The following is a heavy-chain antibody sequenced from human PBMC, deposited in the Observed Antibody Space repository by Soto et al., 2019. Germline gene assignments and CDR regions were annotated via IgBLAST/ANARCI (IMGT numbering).Heavy chain of an antibody. CDR2: IIPMFGIT. D-gene: IGHD2-15*01. CDR1: GGTFSSYG. Sequence: QVQLVQSGAEVKKPGSSVKVSCKVSGGTFSSYGFNWVRQAPGQGLEWMGGIIPMFGITNHTQKFQDRITISADASTSTAYMDLTSLTSDDTAVYFCASDRGYGLVNWGQGTLVTVSS. V-gene: IGHV1-69*12. CDR3: ASDRGYGLVN. J-gene: IGHJ4*02.